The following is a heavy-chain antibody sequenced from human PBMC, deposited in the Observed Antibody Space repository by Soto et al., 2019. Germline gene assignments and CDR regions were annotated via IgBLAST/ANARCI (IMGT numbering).Heavy chain of an antibody. Sequence: ASVKVSCKASGYTFTGYYMHWVRQAPGQGLEWMGWINPNSGGTNYAQKFQGWVTMTRDTSISTAYMELSRLRSDDTAVYYCAIDLSGYRYGATIDYRGQGTLVTVSS. CDR3: AIDLSGYRYGATIDY. V-gene: IGHV1-2*04. CDR2: INPNSGGT. D-gene: IGHD5-18*01. CDR1: GYTFTGYY. J-gene: IGHJ4*02.